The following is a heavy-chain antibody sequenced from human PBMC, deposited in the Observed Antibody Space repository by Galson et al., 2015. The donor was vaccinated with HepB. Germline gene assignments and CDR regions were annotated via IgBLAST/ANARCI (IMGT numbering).Heavy chain of an antibody. CDR1: GFTFSSYG. Sequence: SLRLSCAASGFTFSSYGMHWVRQAPGKGLEWVAVIWYDGSNKYYADSVKGRFTISRDNSKNTLYLQMNSLRAEDTAVYYCARDEGLAARPDYWGQGTLVTVSS. CDR2: IWYDGSNK. CDR3: ARDEGLAARPDY. V-gene: IGHV3-33*01. D-gene: IGHD6-6*01. J-gene: IGHJ4*02.